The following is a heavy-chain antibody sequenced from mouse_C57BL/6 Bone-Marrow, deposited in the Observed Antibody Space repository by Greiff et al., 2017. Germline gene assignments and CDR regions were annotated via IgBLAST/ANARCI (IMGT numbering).Heavy chain of an antibody. D-gene: IGHD1-1*01. V-gene: IGHV1-81*01. CDR3: ARLDYYGSSQSFYAMDY. CDR1: GYTFTSYG. Sequence: VQLQQSGAELARPGASVKLSCKASGYTFTSYGISWVKQRTGQGLEWIGEIYPRSGNTYYNEKFKGKATLTADKSSSTAYMELRSLTSEDSAVYFCARLDYYGSSQSFYAMDYWGQGTSVTVSS. CDR2: IYPRSGNT. J-gene: IGHJ4*01.